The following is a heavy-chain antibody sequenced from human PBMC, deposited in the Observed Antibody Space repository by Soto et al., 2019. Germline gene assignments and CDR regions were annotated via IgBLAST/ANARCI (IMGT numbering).Heavy chain of an antibody. CDR2: IKTKPDDGTI. J-gene: IGHJ4*02. CDR1: GLIFSDVW. D-gene: IGHD3-10*01. V-gene: IGHV3-15*01. CDR3: TTSNLGVDF. Sequence: EVQLVESGGGLVKPGGSLRLYCAASGLIFSDVWMTWVRQAPGKGLEWVGRIKTKPDDGTIDYAAPVRGRFTISRDDSKNTLYLLMTSLTPDDTGVYYCTTSNLGVDFWGPGTLVTVSS.